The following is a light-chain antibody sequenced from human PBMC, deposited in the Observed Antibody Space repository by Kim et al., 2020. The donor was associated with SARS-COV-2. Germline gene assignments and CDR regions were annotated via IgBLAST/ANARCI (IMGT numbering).Light chain of an antibody. Sequence: DIQMTQSPSSLAAFVGDRVTITCQASQDISNFLNWYQQKPGKAPKLLIYDASKLETGVPSRFSGGRSGTEFTFTISSLQPEDIATYYCQQYDDLPVTFGHGTRLEIK. CDR2: DAS. J-gene: IGKJ5*01. V-gene: IGKV1-33*01. CDR3: QQYDDLPVT. CDR1: QDISNF.